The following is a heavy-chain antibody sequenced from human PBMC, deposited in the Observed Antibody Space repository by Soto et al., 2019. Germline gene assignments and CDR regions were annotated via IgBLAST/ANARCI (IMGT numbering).Heavy chain of an antibody. CDR2: IYYSGST. V-gene: IGHV4-39*01. J-gene: IGHJ5*02. CDR3: AIPVWFGELPSNWFDP. CDR1: GGSISRSNYY. Sequence: SETLSLTCTVSGGSISRSNYYWGWIRQPPGKGLEWIASIYYSGSTYYNPSLKSRITISVDTSKNQFSLKLTSVTAADTAVYYCAIPVWFGELPSNWFDPWGQGTLVTVSS. D-gene: IGHD3-10*01.